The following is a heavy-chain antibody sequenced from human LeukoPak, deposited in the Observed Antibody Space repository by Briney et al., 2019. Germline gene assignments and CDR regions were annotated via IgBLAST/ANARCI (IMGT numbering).Heavy chain of an antibody. Sequence: GESLKISCKSSGYSFTSYWIGWVRQMPGKGLEWMGIIYPGDSDTRYSPSFQGQVTISADKSISTAYLQWSSLKASDTAMYYCARLWFGELSSYYYMDVWGKGTTVTVSS. D-gene: IGHD3-10*01. J-gene: IGHJ6*03. V-gene: IGHV5-51*01. CDR1: GYSFTSYW. CDR3: ARLWFGELSSYYYMDV. CDR2: IYPGDSDT.